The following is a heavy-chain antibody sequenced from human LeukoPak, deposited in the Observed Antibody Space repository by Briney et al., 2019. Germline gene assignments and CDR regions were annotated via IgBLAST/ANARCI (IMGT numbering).Heavy chain of an antibody. Sequence: KPGGSLRLSCAASGFTFSDYYMSWIRQAPGKGLEWVSDISSSSTYTNYADSVKGRFTISRDNAKNSLYLQMNSLRVEDTAVYHCVRDSYGYCSSTSCYLLDYWGQGALVTVSS. J-gene: IGHJ4*02. CDR1: GFTFSDYY. CDR2: ISSSSTYT. V-gene: IGHV3-11*06. D-gene: IGHD2-2*03. CDR3: VRDSYGYCSSTSCYLLDY.